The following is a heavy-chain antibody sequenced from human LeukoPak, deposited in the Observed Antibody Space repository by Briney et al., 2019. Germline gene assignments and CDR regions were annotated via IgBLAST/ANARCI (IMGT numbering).Heavy chain of an antibody. V-gene: IGHV4-39*07. CDR1: GDSFSSSIYY. CDR3: ARSKDNWFDP. CDR2: IYYSGRT. Sequence: XETLSLTCSVSGDSFSSSIYYWGWIRQPPGKGLEWIGNIYYSGRTYYNPSLKSRVTISGDTSKDQFSLKLTSVTAADTAVYYCARSKDNWFDPWGQGTLVTVSS. J-gene: IGHJ5*02.